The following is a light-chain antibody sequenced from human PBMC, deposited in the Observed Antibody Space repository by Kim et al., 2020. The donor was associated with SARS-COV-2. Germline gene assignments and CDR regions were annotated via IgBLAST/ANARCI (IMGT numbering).Light chain of an antibody. Sequence: DIQMTQSPSSLSASVGDRVTITCRASQAISNSLGWYQQRPGKAPKLLVYAASRLQSGVPSRFSGSGSGTLYTLTISSLRPEDFATYYCHQYFSTPPWTFGQGTKVDIK. CDR1: QAISNS. CDR3: HQYFSTPPWT. J-gene: IGKJ1*01. V-gene: IGKV1-NL1*01. CDR2: AAS.